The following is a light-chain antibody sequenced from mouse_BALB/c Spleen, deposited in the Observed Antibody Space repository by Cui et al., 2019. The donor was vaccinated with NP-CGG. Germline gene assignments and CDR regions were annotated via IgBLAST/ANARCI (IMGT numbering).Light chain of an antibody. CDR2: GTN. V-gene: IGLV1*01. CDR3: ALWYSNHWV. J-gene: IGLJ1*01. CDR1: TGAVTTSNY. Sequence: VVTQESALTTSPGETVTLTCRSNTGAVTTSNYANWVQENPDHLFTGLIGGTNNRTPGVPARFSGSLIGDKAALTITGAQTEDEAIYFCALWYSNHWVFGGGTKLTVL.